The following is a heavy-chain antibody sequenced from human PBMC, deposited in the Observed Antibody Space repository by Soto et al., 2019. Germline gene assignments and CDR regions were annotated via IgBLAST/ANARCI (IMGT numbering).Heavy chain of an antibody. D-gene: IGHD5-12*01. V-gene: IGHV4-34*01. CDR1: GGSFSGYY. CDR2: INHSGST. Sequence: QVQLQQWGAGLMKPSETLSLTCAVYGGSFSGYYWSWIRRPPGKGLEWIGEINHSGSTNYNPSLKSRVTISVDTSKNQFSLKLSSVTAADTAVYYCARVRYSGYGYYYYYYMDVWGKGTTVTVSS. CDR3: ARVRYSGYGYYYYYYMDV. J-gene: IGHJ6*03.